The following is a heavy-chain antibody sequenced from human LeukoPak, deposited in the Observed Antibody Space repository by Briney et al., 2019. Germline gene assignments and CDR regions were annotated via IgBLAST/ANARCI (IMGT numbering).Heavy chain of an antibody. V-gene: IGHV1-8*03. CDR3: ARALCSGGSCYHSVGYYFDY. CDR1: GYTFTSYD. Sequence: ASVKVSCKASGYTFTSYDINWVRQATGQGLEWMGWMNPNSGNTGYAQKFQGRVTITRNTSISTAYMELSSLRSEDTAVYYCARALCSGGSCYHSVGYYFDYWGQGTLVTVSS. D-gene: IGHD2-15*01. CDR2: MNPNSGNT. J-gene: IGHJ4*02.